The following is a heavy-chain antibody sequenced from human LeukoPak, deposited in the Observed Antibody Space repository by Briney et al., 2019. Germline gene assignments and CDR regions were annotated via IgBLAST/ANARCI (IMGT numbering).Heavy chain of an antibody. CDR2: IIPIFGTT. Sequence: SVKVSCKASGGTFSSYAISWVRQAPGQGLEWMGGIIPIFGTTNYAQKFQGRVTITADEFTSTAYMELSSLRSEDTAVYYCARNCGSTSCYAAGDAFDIWGQGTMVTVSS. CDR3: ARNCGSTSCYAAGDAFDI. CDR1: GGTFSSYA. D-gene: IGHD2-2*01. V-gene: IGHV1-69*01. J-gene: IGHJ3*02.